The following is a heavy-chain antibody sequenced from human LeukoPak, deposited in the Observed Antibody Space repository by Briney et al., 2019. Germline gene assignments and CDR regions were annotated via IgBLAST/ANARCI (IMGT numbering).Heavy chain of an antibody. Sequence: SETLSLTCAVYGGSFSGYYWSWIRQPPGKGREWIGEINHRGSTNYNPSLKSRVTISVDTSKNQFSLKLSSVTAADTAVYYCARIMAPRIAAAGIFDYWGQGTLVTVSS. V-gene: IGHV4-34*01. CDR2: INHRGST. CDR3: ARIMAPRIAAAGIFDY. D-gene: IGHD6-13*01. J-gene: IGHJ4*02. CDR1: GGSFSGYY.